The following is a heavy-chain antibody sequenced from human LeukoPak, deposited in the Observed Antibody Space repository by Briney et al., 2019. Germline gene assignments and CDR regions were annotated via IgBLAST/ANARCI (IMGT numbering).Heavy chain of an antibody. D-gene: IGHD6-19*01. CDR2: INGSGGIT. CDR1: GFTFSTYA. CDR3: AKDRPIDSGWLLMFDY. V-gene: IGHV3-23*01. J-gene: IGHJ4*02. Sequence: PAGSLRFSCAASGFTFSTYAMIWVRQAPGKGLEWFSDINGSGGITYYADSVKGRFTISRDNSKNTLYLQMNSLRADDTAVYYCAKDRPIDSGWLLMFDYWGQGPLVTVSS.